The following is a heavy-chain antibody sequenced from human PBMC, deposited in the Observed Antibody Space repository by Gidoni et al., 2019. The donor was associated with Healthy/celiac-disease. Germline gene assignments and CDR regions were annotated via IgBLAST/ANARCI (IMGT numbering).Heavy chain of an antibody. CDR2: ISGSGGST. CDR3: AKTYRGVEGPFDY. J-gene: IGHJ4*02. Sequence: EVQLLESGGGLVQPGGSLRLSCAASGFNFSSYAMSWVRQAPGKGLEWVSAISGSGGSTYYADSVKGRFTISRDNSKNTLYLQMNSLRAEDTAVYYCAKTYRGVEGPFDYWGQGTLVTVSS. CDR1: GFNFSSYA. D-gene: IGHD3-10*01. V-gene: IGHV3-23*01.